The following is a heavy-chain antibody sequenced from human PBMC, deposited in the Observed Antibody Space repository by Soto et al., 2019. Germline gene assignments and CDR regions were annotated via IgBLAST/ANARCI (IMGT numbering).Heavy chain of an antibody. D-gene: IGHD3-9*01. CDR3: GRLEGLATISYYFDY. Sequence: SETLSLTXTVSGGSISSGGYYWSWISQHPGKGLEWIGSVYYSGSTYYNPSLESRVTISVDKSKNQFSLKLMSLSAADTAVYYCGRLEGLATISYYFDYWGQGALVTVSS. J-gene: IGHJ4*02. CDR1: GGSISSGGYY. CDR2: VYYSGST. V-gene: IGHV4-39*01.